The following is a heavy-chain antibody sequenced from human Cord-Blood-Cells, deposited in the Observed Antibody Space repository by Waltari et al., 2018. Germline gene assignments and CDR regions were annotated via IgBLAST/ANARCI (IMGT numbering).Heavy chain of an antibody. CDR3: ARRTLLRYFDY. J-gene: IGHJ4*02. Sequence: QLQLQESGPGLVKPSETLSLTCTVSGGSISSSSYYWGWIRQPPGKGVEWIVSIYYSGSTYYTPSLKSRVTISVDTSKNQFSLKLSSVTAADTAVYYCARRTLLRYFDYWGQGTLVTVSS. V-gene: IGHV4-39*01. CDR2: IYYSGST. CDR1: GGSISSSSYY. D-gene: IGHD3-9*01.